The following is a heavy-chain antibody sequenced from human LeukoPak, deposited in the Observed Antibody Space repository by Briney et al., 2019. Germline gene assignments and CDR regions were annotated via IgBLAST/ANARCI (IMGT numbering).Heavy chain of an antibody. J-gene: IGHJ4*02. Sequence: SVTLSLTCTVSGGSISSYYWSWIRQPPGKGLEWIGYIYYSGSTNYNPSLKSRVTISVDTSKNQFSLKLSSVTAADTAVYYCARGIGGYYFDYWGQGTLVTVSS. CDR3: ARGIGGYYFDY. D-gene: IGHD5-12*01. V-gene: IGHV4-59*01. CDR1: GGSISSYY. CDR2: IYYSGST.